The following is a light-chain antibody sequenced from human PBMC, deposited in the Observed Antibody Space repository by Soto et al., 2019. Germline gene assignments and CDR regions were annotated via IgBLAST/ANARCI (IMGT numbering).Light chain of an antibody. CDR3: SSYSKTSPVI. Sequence: QSVLTQPASMSGSPGQSITISCTGTSSDVGGYGYVSWYQQHPGKPLKLMIYDVSDRPSGVSNRFSGSKSGNTASLTISGLQAEDDADYYCSSYSKTSPVIFGGGTKLTVL. J-gene: IGLJ2*01. CDR1: SSDVGGYGY. CDR2: DVS. V-gene: IGLV2-14*03.